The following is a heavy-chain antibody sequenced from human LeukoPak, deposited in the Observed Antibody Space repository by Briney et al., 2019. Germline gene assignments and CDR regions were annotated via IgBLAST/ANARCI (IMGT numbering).Heavy chain of an antibody. CDR1: GGSISSYY. Sequence: SETLSLTCTVSGGSISSYYWSWIRQPPGKGLEWIGYIYYSGSTNYNPSLKSRVTISVDTSKNQFSLKLSSVTAADTAVYYCARYKSLAAEMDVWGQGTTVTVSS. CDR2: IYYSGST. V-gene: IGHV4-59*08. D-gene: IGHD1-14*01. CDR3: ARYKSLAAEMDV. J-gene: IGHJ6*02.